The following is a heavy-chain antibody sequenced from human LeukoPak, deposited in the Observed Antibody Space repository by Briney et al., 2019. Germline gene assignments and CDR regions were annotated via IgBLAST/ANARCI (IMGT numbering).Heavy chain of an antibody. CDR2: ISGSGGST. V-gene: IGHV3-23*01. J-gene: IGHJ4*02. CDR3: AKIRDSSGWYKVSAWDYFDY. D-gene: IGHD6-19*01. Sequence: GGSLRLSCAASGFTFSSYAMSWVRQAPGKGLEWVSAISGSGGSTYYADSVKGRFTISRDNSKNTLYLQMNSLRAEDTAVYYCAKIRDSSGWYKVSAWDYFDYWGQGTLVTVSS. CDR1: GFTFSSYA.